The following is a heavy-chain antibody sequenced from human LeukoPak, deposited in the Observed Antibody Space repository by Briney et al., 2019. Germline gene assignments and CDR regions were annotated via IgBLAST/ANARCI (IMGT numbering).Heavy chain of an antibody. CDR3: AKSLGSGSYYLSHAFDI. Sequence: PGGSLRLSCAASGFTFSSYAMSWVRQAPGKGLEWVSAISGSGGSTYYADSVKGRFTISRDNSKNTLYLQMNSLRAEDTAVYYCAKSLGSGSYYLSHAFDIWGQGTMVTVSS. V-gene: IGHV3-23*01. D-gene: IGHD1-26*01. CDR1: GFTFSSYA. J-gene: IGHJ3*02. CDR2: ISGSGGST.